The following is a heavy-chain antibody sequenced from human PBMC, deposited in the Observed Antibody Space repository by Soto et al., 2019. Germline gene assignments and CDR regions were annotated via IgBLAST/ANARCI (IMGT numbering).Heavy chain of an antibody. V-gene: IGHV1-2*02. Sequence: ASVKVSCKASGYTFTGYYMHWVRQAPGQGLEWMGWINPNSGGTNYAQKFQGRVTMIRDTSISTAYMELSRLRSDDTAVYYCARDLGRRNWFDPWGQGTLVTVSS. CDR3: ARDLGRRNWFDP. J-gene: IGHJ5*02. CDR2: INPNSGGT. CDR1: GYTFTGYY.